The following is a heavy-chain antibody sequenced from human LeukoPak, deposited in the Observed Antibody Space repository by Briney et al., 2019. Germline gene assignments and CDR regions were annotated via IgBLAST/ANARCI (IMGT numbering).Heavy chain of an antibody. CDR1: GFTFSSYS. CDR2: ISSSSSYI. CDR3: ARQSSIWNDGTNTDFNY. Sequence: GGSLRLSCAASGFTFSSYSMNWVRQAPGKGLEWVSSISSSSSYIYYVDSVKGRFTISRDNARNSLYLQMNSLRVEDTAVYYCARQSSIWNDGTNTDFNYWGQGTLVTVSS. D-gene: IGHD1-1*01. J-gene: IGHJ4*02. V-gene: IGHV3-21*01.